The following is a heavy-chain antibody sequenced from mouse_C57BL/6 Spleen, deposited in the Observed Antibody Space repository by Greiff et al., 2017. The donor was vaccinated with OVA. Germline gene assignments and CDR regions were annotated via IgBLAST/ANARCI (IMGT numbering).Heavy chain of an antibody. CDR2: IYPGDGDT. CDR1: GYAFSSYW. V-gene: IGHV1-80*01. CDR3: ARNGNFYYAMDY. D-gene: IGHD2-1*01. Sequence: VQRVESGAELVKPGASVKISCKASGYAFSSYWMNWVKQRPGKGLEWIGQIYPGDGDTNYNGKFKGKATLTADKSSSTAYMQLSSLTSEDSAVYFCARNGNFYYAMDYWGQGTSVTVSS. J-gene: IGHJ4*01.